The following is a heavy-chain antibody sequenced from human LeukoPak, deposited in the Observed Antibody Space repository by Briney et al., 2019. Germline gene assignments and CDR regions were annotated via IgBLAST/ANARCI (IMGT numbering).Heavy chain of an antibody. J-gene: IGHJ4*02. CDR1: GGTFSSYA. CDR3: ARGAWIQLWLPVY. D-gene: IGHD5-18*01. CDR2: IIPIFGTA. V-gene: IGHV1-69*13. Sequence: SVKVSCKASGGTFSSYAISWVRQAPGQGLEWMGGIIPIFGTANYAQKFQGRVTITADESTSTAYMELSSLRSEDTAVYYCARGAWIQLWLPVYWGQGTLVTVSS.